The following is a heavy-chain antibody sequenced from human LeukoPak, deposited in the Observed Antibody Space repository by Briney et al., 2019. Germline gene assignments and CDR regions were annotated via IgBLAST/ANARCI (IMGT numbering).Heavy chain of an antibody. Sequence: ASVKVSCKASGYTFTGYYMHWVRQAPGQGLEWMGWVNPNSGGTNYAQKFQGRVTMTRDTSISTAYMEQSRLRSDDTAVYYCAMPDYGGKGETYYFDYWGQGTLVTVSS. CDR2: VNPNSGGT. J-gene: IGHJ4*02. V-gene: IGHV1-2*02. CDR1: GYTFTGYY. CDR3: AMPDYGGKGETYYFDY. D-gene: IGHD4-23*01.